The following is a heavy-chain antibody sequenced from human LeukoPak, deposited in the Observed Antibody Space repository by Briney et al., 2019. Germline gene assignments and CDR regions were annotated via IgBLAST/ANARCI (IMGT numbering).Heavy chain of an antibody. CDR3: ASTYSSRSYNWFDP. V-gene: IGHV1-2*02. CDR2: INPNSGGT. CDR1: GYTFTSNY. D-gene: IGHD6-13*01. J-gene: IGHJ5*02. Sequence: ASVKVSCKASGYTFTSNYVHWVRQAPGQGLEWMGWINPNSGGTNYAQKFQGRVTMTRDTSISTAYMELSRLRSDDTAVYYCASTYSSRSYNWFDPWGQGTLVTVSS.